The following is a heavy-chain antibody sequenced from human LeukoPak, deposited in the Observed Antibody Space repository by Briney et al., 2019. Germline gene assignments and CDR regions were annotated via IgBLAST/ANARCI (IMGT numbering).Heavy chain of an antibody. CDR1: GASISSYY. D-gene: IGHD3-3*01. CDR2: IYYSGSH. CDR3: ASAASGYYYFDW. V-gene: IGHV4-59*01. J-gene: IGHJ4*02. Sequence: KPSETLSLTCTVSGASISSYYWSWIRQPPGKGLEWIGYIYYSGSHIYNPSLQSRVTISVDASKNQFSLKLSSVTTADTAVYYCASAASGYYYFDWRGQGTLVTVSS.